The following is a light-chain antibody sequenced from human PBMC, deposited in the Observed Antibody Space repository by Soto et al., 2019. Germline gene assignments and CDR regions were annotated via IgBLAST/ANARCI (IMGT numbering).Light chain of an antibody. V-gene: IGKV3-20*01. CDR2: GSS. CDR1: QSVSNNY. J-gene: IGKJ2*01. CDR3: QQYGSPPPNT. Sequence: EVVLTQSPGTLSSSPGERATLSCRASQSVSNNYLAWYQQKPGQGPRLLIFGSSDRATGIPDRFSGSGSGTDFTLTISRLEPEDFAVYYCQQYGSPPPNTFGQGTKLEIK.